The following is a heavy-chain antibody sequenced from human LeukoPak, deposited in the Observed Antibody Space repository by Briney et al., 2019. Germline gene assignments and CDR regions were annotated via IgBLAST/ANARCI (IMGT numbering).Heavy chain of an antibody. J-gene: IGHJ3*02. CDR1: GFIFSSYE. Sequence: GGSLRLSCAASGFIFSSYEMNWVRQAPRKGLEWVSYISSSGSPIYYADSVKGRFTISRDNAKNSLYLQMNSLRAEDTAVYYCARDLGDYVGYDAFDIWGQGTMVTVSS. D-gene: IGHD4-17*01. CDR2: ISSSGSPI. V-gene: IGHV3-48*03. CDR3: ARDLGDYVGYDAFDI.